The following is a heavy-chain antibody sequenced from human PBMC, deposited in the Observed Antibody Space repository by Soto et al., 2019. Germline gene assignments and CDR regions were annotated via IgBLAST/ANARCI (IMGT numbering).Heavy chain of an antibody. J-gene: IGHJ4*02. D-gene: IGHD5-18*01. V-gene: IGHV1-18*04. CDR1: GDGFTSYG. Sequence: ASVKVCCKACGDGFTSYGISWLRQAPGQGLEWMGWISAYNGNTNYAQKIQGRVPMTTDTSTSTAYMELRSLRSDDTAVYYCARISSYGRNVSYFDYWRQGSLVTVTS. CDR3: ARISSYGRNVSYFDY. CDR2: ISAYNGNT.